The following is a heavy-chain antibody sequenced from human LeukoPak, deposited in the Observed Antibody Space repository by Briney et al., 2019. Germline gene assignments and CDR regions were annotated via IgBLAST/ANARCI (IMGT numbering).Heavy chain of an antibody. Sequence: ASVKHSCKASGYTFTDYYMHCVREAPGQGLEWMGWINPHSGGTDHAQKFQGRVTMTRDTSISTAYMELSRLRSDDTAVYYCARDMDSGPDFFDYWGLGTLVTVSS. J-gene: IGHJ4*02. D-gene: IGHD1-26*01. CDR1: GYTFTDYY. CDR3: ARDMDSGPDFFDY. CDR2: INPHSGGT. V-gene: IGHV1-2*02.